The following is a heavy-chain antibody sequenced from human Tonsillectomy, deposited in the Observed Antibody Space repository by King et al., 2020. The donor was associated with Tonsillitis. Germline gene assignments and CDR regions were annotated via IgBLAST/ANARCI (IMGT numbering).Heavy chain of an antibody. V-gene: IGHV1-8*01. CDR2: MDPNTGDT. Sequence: VQLVQSGAEVKKPGASVKVSCKASGYTFTSLHINWVRQAAGQGLEWMGWMDPNTGDTGHAQKFQDRVTMTRDTSVSTAYMELSSLRSEDTAVYYCARGVAAGVDIWGQGTMVTVSS. CDR1: GYTFTSLH. D-gene: IGHD6-13*01. CDR3: ARGVAAGVDI. J-gene: IGHJ3*02.